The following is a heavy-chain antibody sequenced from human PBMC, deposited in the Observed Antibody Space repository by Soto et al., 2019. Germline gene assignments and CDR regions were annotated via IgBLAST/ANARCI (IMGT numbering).Heavy chain of an antibody. CDR1: GFTFSSYE. CDR2: ISSSGSTI. J-gene: IGHJ4*02. CDR3: ARLTEAVTTFVY. V-gene: IGHV3-48*03. Sequence: GGSLRLSCAASGFTFSSYEMNWVRQAPGKGLEWVSYISSSGSTIYYADSVKGRFTISRDNAKNSLYLQMNSLRAEDTAVYYCARLTEAVTTFVYWGQGTPVTVSS. D-gene: IGHD1-1*01.